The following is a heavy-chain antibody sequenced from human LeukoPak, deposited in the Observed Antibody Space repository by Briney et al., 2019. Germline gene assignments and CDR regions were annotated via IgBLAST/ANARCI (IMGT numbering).Heavy chain of an antibody. Sequence: SETVSPQAYGRTFTGYDMNVERRGPRQMLEWMGIINPSGGSTSYAQKFQGRVTMTRDTSTSTVYMELSSLRSEDTAVYYFARCSPVAASYWGQGTLVTVSS. CDR3: ARCSPVAASY. CDR2: INPSGGST. V-gene: IGHV1-46*01. CDR1: GRTFTGYD. D-gene: IGHD2-15*01. J-gene: IGHJ4*02.